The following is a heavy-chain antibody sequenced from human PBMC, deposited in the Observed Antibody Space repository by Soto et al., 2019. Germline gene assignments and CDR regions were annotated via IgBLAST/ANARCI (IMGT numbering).Heavy chain of an antibody. V-gene: IGHV3-21*04. D-gene: IGHD2-2*02. J-gene: IGHJ6*04. CDR2: IRGFSPYT. Sequence: PWGSRRLSCVASGFTFRTYTMNWVRQAPGKGLEWVSGIRGFSPYTFYAESVKGRFTISRDNAKNSLYLQMNSLGVEDTAVYYCARGGDPTQYCSSTSGYTRWYNWKDYYYYGRDGWGEGSTITVSA. CDR3: ARGGDPTQYCSSTSGYTRWYNWKDYYYYGRDG. CDR1: GFTFRTYT.